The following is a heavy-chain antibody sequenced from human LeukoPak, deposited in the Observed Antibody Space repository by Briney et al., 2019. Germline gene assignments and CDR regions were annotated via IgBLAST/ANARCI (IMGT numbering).Heavy chain of an antibody. D-gene: IGHD3-22*01. Sequence: GGSLRLSCAASGFTFSSYWMSWVRQAPGKGLEWVSAISGSGGSTYYADSVKGRFTISRDNAKNSLYLQMNSLRAEDTAVYYCARRVGDYYDSSGSEYFDLWGRGTLVTVSS. CDR2: ISGSGGST. CDR1: GFTFSSYW. CDR3: ARRVGDYYDSSGSEYFDL. V-gene: IGHV3-21*01. J-gene: IGHJ2*01.